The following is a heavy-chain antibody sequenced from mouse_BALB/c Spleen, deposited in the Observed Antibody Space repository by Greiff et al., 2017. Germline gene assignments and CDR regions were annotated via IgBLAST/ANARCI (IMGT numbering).Heavy chain of an antibody. D-gene: IGHD1-1*01. CDR1: GYTFTSYW. CDR2: INPSTGYT. CDR3: ARWGVVDY. Sequence: QVQLQQSGAELAKPGASVKMSCKASGYTFTSYWMHWVKQRPGQGLEWIGYINPSTGYTEYNQKFKDKATLTADKSSSTAYMQLSSLTSEDSAVYYCARWGVVDYWGQGTTLTVSS. V-gene: IGHV1-7*01. J-gene: IGHJ2*01.